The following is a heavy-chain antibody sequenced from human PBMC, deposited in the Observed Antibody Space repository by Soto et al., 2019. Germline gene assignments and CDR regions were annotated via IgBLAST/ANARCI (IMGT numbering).Heavy chain of an antibody. CDR3: VASLPASGLNWLVP. CDR2: IFANGHT. Sequence: PSETLSLTCIVSGGSISEKYWNWVLQPPGKGLEWIGLIFANGHTDYNPSLKIRVTMSVDASNNQFSLRLTSMTAADTAVYYCVASLPASGLNWLVPWGPGTLVTVSS. CDR1: GGSISEKY. J-gene: IGHJ5*02. V-gene: IGHV4-4*07. D-gene: IGHD6-13*01.